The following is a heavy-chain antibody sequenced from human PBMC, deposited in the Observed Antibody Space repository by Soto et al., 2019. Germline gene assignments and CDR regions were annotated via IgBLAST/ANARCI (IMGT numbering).Heavy chain of an antibody. CDR3: ARGAAGYSSGPDYRNWFDP. V-gene: IGHV1-2*04. CDR1: GYTFTGYY. CDR2: INPNSGGT. J-gene: IGHJ5*02. D-gene: IGHD6-19*01. Sequence: QVQLVQSGAEVKKPGASVKVSCKASGYTFTGYYMHWVRQAPGQGLEWMGWINPNSGGTNYAQKFQGWVTMTRDTSISTAYMELSRLRSDDTAVYYCARGAAGYSSGPDYRNWFDPWGQGTLVTVSS.